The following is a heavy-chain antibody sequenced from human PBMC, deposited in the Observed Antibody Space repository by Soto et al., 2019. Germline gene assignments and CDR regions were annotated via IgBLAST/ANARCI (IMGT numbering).Heavy chain of an antibody. CDR2: ISWNSGSI. CDR3: AKTLGARNYDYYYYMDV. J-gene: IGHJ6*03. V-gene: IGHV3-9*01. Sequence: EVQLVESGGGLVQPGRSLRLSCAASGFTFDDYAMHWVRQAPGKGLEWVSGISWNSGSIGYVDSVKGRFTISRDNAKNSLYLQMNSLRAEDTALYYCAKTLGARNYDYYYYMDVW. CDR1: GFTFDDYA. D-gene: IGHD1-26*01.